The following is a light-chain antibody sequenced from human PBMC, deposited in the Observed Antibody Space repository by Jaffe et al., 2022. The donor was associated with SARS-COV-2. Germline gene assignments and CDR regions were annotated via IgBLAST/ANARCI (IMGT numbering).Light chain of an antibody. Sequence: EIVLTQSPGTLSLSPGERATLSCRASQSISSSYLAWYQQKPGQAPRLLIYGASSRATGIPDRFSGSGSGTDFTLTISRLEPEDFAVYYCQQYGRSHTFGGGTKVEIK. CDR3: QQYGRSHT. CDR2: GAS. J-gene: IGKJ4*01. CDR1: QSISSSY. V-gene: IGKV3-20*01.